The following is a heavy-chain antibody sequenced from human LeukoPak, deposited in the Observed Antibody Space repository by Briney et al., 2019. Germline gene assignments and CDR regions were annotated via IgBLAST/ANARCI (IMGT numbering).Heavy chain of an antibody. J-gene: IGHJ6*03. CDR3: AREAYYYDSSGYYLAYYYYMDV. CDR2: IYTSGST. D-gene: IGHD3-22*01. Sequence: PSETLSLTCTVSGGSISSGSYYWSWIRQPAGKGLEWIGRIYTSGSTNYNPSLKSRVTISVDTSKNQFSLKLSSVTAADTAVYYCAREAYYYDSSGYYLAYYYYMDVWGKGTTVTISS. CDR1: GGSISSGSYY. V-gene: IGHV4-61*02.